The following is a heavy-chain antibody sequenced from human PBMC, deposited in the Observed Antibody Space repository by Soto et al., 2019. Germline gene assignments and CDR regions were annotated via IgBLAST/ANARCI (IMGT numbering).Heavy chain of an antibody. CDR1: GYTFTSYD. J-gene: IGHJ4*02. V-gene: IGHV1-8*01. CDR2: MNPNSGNT. CDR3: ARGGVVAAKPFDY. D-gene: IGHD2-15*01. Sequence: EASVKFSCKASGYTFTSYDINWVRQATGQGLEWMGWMNPNSGNTGYAQKLQGRVTMTTDTSTSTAYMELRSLRSDDTAVYYCARGGVVAAKPFDYWGQGTLVTVSS.